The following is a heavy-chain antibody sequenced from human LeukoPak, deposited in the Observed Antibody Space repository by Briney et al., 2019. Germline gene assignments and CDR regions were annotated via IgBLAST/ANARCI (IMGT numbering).Heavy chain of an antibody. D-gene: IGHD3-10*01. V-gene: IGHV4-31*03. Sequence: SQTLSLTCTVSGGSISSGGYYWSWIRQHPGKGLGWLGYIYNSGSTYYNPPLKSRVTISVDTSKNQFSLKLSSVTAADTAVYYCAREIYVVREIVIPSYCDYWGQGTLVTVSS. CDR2: IYNSGST. J-gene: IGHJ4*02. CDR3: AREIYVVREIVIPSYCDY. CDR1: GGSISSGGYY.